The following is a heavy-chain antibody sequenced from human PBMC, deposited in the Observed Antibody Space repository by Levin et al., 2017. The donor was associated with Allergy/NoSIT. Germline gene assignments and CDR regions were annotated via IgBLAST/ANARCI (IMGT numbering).Heavy chain of an antibody. CDR1: GGSISSYY. V-gene: IGHV4-59*01. CDR3: ARGRYCGGDCYSS. Sequence: SETLSLTCTVSGGSISSYYWSWIRQPPGKGLEWIGYIYYSGSTNYNPSLKSRVTISVDTSKNQFSLKLSSVTAADTAVYYCARGRYCGGDCYSSWGQGTLVTVSS. CDR2: IYYSGST. J-gene: IGHJ5*02. D-gene: IGHD2-21*02.